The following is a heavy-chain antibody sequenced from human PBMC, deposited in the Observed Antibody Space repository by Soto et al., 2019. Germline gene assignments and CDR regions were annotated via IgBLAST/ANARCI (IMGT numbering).Heavy chain of an antibody. CDR2: IRNSGGFT. CDR3: AKDYFETKGPYFFDY. CDR1: GFTFNNYA. D-gene: IGHD1-26*01. J-gene: IGHJ4*02. Sequence: VQLLESGGGLVQPGGSLRLSCAASGFTFNNYAMNWVRQAPGKGLEWVSAIRNSGGFTYYADSVKGRFTISRDNSKNTLYQHTNSLRAEDTALYYCAKDYFETKGPYFFDYWGQGTLVTVSS. V-gene: IGHV3-23*01.